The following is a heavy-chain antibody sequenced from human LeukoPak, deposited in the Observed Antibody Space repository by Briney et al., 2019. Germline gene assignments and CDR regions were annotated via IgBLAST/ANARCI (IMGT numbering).Heavy chain of an antibody. J-gene: IGHJ5*02. CDR2: INPSSGNT. Sequence: ASVKVSCKASGYIFTSCDINWVRQATGQGLEWMGWINPSSGNTGYAQKFQGRVTMTRNTSTSTAYMELNSLRSEDTAVYYCARKRGISSAGPSPPSLNWFDPWGQGTLVTVSS. CDR1: GYIFTSCD. V-gene: IGHV1-8*01. D-gene: IGHD6-13*01. CDR3: ARKRGISSAGPSPPSLNWFDP.